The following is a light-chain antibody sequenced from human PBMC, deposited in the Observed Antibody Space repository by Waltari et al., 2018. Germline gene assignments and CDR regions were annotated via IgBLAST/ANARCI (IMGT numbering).Light chain of an antibody. V-gene: IGLV1-40*01. CDR2: DAN. Sequence: YQHLPGKAPELRNYDANCRPSGVPARFSASKSGSAASLAISGLQPEDEADYDQSYDGGLCVLEFFGSGTKLTVL. J-gene: IGLJ1*01. CDR3: QSYDGGLCVLEF.